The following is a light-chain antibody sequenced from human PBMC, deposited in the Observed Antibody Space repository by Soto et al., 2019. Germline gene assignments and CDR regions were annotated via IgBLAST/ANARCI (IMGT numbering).Light chain of an antibody. CDR1: RSVSSDY. J-gene: IGKJ1*01. CDR3: QHYAGSSWT. Sequence: EIVLTQSPGTLSLSPGDRATLSCRASRSVSSDYLAWYQQQKPGQAPRLLIYGASSRATGVPDRFSGCVSGTDFTLAISRLEPEDFVVYYCQHYAGSSWTFGQGTKVEVK. V-gene: IGKV3-20*01. CDR2: GAS.